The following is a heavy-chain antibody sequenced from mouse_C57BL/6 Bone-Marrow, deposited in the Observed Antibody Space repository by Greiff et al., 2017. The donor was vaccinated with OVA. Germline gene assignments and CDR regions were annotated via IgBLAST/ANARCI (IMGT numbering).Heavy chain of an antibody. CDR3: ARYITTDWDFDV. D-gene: IGHD1-1*01. Sequence: EVQLVESGGGLVQPGGSLSLSCAASGFTFTDYYMSWVRQPPGKALEWLGFIRNKANGYTTEYSASVKGRFTISRDNSQSILYLQMNALRAEDSATYYCARYITTDWDFDVWGTGTTVTVSS. V-gene: IGHV7-3*01. J-gene: IGHJ1*03. CDR2: IRNKANGYTT. CDR1: GFTFTDYY.